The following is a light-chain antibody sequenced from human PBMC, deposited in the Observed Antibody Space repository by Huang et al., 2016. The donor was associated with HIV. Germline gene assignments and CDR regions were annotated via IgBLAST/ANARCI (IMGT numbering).Light chain of an antibody. J-gene: IGKJ4*01. CDR3: QQYAGSPQT. CDR1: QSLSDNS. V-gene: IGKV3-20*01. CDR2: CAF. Sequence: EIVLTQFPGTLSLSPGGRATLSCRASQSLSDNSLAWYQQRPGQAPRLVIYCAFNSATGIPDRFSGSGSRTDFTLTISRLEPEDFAVYYCQQYAGSPQTFGGGTKVEIK.